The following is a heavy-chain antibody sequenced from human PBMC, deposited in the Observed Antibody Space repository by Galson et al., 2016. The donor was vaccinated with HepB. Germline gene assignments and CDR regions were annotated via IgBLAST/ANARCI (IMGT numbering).Heavy chain of an antibody. CDR3: GKHGGFDY. J-gene: IGHJ4*02. D-gene: IGHD3-16*01. Sequence: SLRLSCAASGFSFSNSGMSWVRQAPGRGPERVSGLPRSGDATHYADFVKGRFTISRDNSKNTLYLYMNNLTAGDTAIYYCGKHGGFDYWGQGALVTVSS. CDR1: GFSFSNSG. CDR2: LPRSGDAT. V-gene: IGHV3-23*01.